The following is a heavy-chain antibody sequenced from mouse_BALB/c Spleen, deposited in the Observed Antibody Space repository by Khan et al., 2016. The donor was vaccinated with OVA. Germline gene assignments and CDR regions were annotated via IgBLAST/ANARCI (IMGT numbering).Heavy chain of an antibody. Sequence: EVQLQESGPDLVKPSQSLSLTCTVTGYSITSGYSWHWIRQFPGNKLEWMGYIPYSGSTNYNPSLKSRISITRDTSKNQFFLQLTSVTTEDTATDCCARSYGNYYAMDYGGQGTSVTVSS. CDR1: GYSITSGYS. CDR3: ARSYGNYYAMDY. J-gene: IGHJ4*01. D-gene: IGHD2-1*01. CDR2: IPYSGST. V-gene: IGHV3-1*02.